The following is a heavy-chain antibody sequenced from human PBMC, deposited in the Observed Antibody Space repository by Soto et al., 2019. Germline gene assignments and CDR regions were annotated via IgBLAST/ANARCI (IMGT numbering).Heavy chain of an antibody. CDR1: GYSFTDHY. CDR3: ARGKEIPDYWNFDL. D-gene: IGHD2-2*02. CDR2: INPNSGGT. V-gene: IGHV1-2*02. Sequence: EASVKVSCKASGYSFTDHYMHWVRQAPGQGLEWMGWINPNSGGTKSAQQFQGRVTMTRDMSISTAYMELSRLRFDDTAVYYCARGKEIPDYWNFDLWGRGTLVTVSS. J-gene: IGHJ2*01.